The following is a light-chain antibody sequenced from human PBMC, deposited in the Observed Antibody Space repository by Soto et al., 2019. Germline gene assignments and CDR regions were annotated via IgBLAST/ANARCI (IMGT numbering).Light chain of an antibody. CDR2: EVV. V-gene: IGLV2-8*01. CDR1: KNDIGVYDF. J-gene: IGLJ1*01. Sequence: LTQPPSASGSPGQSVTISCTGTKNDIGVYDFVSWYQHHPGKAPRLIIYEVVQRPSGVPDRFSGSKSGNTASLTVSGLQAADEADYFCKSYAGSNTYVFGSGTKVT. CDR3: KSYAGSNTYV.